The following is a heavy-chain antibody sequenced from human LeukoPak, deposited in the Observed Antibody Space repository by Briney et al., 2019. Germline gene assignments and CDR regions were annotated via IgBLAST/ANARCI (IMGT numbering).Heavy chain of an antibody. CDR3: AKAPHSGWPN. CDR1: GGTFSSYA. V-gene: IGHV1-69*13. CDR2: IIPIFGTA. J-gene: IGHJ4*02. Sequence: ASVKVSCKASGGTFSSYAISWVRQAPGQGLEWMGGIIPIFGTANYAQKFQGRVTITADESTSTAYMELNSLRAEDTAVYYCAKAPHSGWPNWGQGTLVTVSS. D-gene: IGHD6-19*01.